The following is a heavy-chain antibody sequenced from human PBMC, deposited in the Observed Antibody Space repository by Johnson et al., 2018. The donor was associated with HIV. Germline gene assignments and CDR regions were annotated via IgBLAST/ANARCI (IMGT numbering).Heavy chain of an antibody. CDR1: GFTFSDYY. V-gene: IGHV3-11*01. D-gene: IGHD2-2*01. CDR2: ISSGGGSI. J-gene: IGHJ3*02. CDR3: ANAPGPYAFDI. Sequence: QVQLVESGGGLVKPGGSLRLSCAASGFTFSDYYMSWIRQAPGKGLEWVSYISSGGGSIYYADSVTGRFTISRDNSKNTLYLQMNSLRAEDTAVYYCANAPGPYAFDIWGQGTMVTVSS.